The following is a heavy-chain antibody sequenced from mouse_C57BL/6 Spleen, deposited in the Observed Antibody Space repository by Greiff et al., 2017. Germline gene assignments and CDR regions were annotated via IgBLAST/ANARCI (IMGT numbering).Heavy chain of an antibody. CDR1: GYAFSSYW. CDR3: ARCNTTVVDAMDY. Sequence: QVQLQQSGAELVKPGASVKISCKASGYAFSSYWMNWVKPRPGQGLEWIGQIYPGDGDTNSNGKFKGKATLTAVNSSSTAYMQLSSLTYEDSAVYFCARCNTTVVDAMDYWGQGTSVTVSS. CDR2: IYPGDGDT. J-gene: IGHJ4*01. V-gene: IGHV1-80*01. D-gene: IGHD1-1*01.